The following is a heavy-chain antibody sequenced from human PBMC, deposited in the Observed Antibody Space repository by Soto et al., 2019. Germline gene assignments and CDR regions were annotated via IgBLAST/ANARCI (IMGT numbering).Heavy chain of an antibody. V-gene: IGHV1-69*13. Sequence: SVKVSCKASGGTFSSYAISWVRQAPGQGLEWMGGIIPIFGTANYAQKFQGRVTITADESTSTAYMELSSLRSEDTAVYYCARVLSHYDFWSGPPHYYYNGMDVWGQGTTVTVSS. CDR3: ARVLSHYDFWSGPPHYYYNGMDV. J-gene: IGHJ6*02. D-gene: IGHD3-3*01. CDR1: GGTFSSYA. CDR2: IIPIFGTA.